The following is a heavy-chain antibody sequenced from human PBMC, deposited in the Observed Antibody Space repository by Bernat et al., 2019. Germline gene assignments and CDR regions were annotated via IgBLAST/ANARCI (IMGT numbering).Heavy chain of an antibody. Sequence: QVQLVQSGAEVKKPGASVKVSCKASGYTFTKYGVSWVLQAPGQGLEWVGWIRTDNGNTKFAQKFQGRVTMTTDTSTSTVYMELRSLTSDDTAVYYCVRDPDNTSAFDRWGQGTLVTVSS. D-gene: IGHD1-1*01. CDR1: GYTFTKYG. CDR3: VRDPDNTSAFDR. V-gene: IGHV1-18*01. J-gene: IGHJ5*02. CDR2: IRTDNGNT.